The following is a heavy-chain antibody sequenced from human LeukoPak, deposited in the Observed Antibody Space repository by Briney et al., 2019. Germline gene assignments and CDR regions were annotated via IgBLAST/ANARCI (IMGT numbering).Heavy chain of an antibody. CDR3: ARTMVNLGMDV. J-gene: IGHJ6*02. V-gene: IGHV4-30-4*01. D-gene: IGHD3-10*01. CDR1: GGSISSGDYY. CDR2: IYYSGST. Sequence: KTSETLSLTCIVSGGSISSGDYYWSWIRQPPGKGLEWIGYIYYSGSTYYNPSLKSRVTISVDTSKNQFSLKLSSVTAADTAVYYCARTMVNLGMDVWGQGTTVTVSS.